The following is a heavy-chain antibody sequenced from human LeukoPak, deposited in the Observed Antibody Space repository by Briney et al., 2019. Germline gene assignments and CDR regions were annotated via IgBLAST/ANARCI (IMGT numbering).Heavy chain of an antibody. V-gene: IGHV1-2*02. CDR2: INPNSGGT. CDR3: ARASRVVTAISFDY. CDR1: GYTFTGYY. J-gene: IGHJ4*02. Sequence: ASVKVSCKASGYTFTGYYMHWVRQAPGQGLEWMGWINPNSGGTNYAQKFQGRVTMTRDTSISTAYMELSRLRSDDTAVYYCARASRVVTAISFDYWGQGTLVTVSS. D-gene: IGHD2-21*02.